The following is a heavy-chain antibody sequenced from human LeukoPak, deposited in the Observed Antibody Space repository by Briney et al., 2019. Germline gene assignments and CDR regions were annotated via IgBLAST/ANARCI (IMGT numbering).Heavy chain of an antibody. CDR3: AFTRAYYDILTGYYQPNYFDY. CDR2: INPSGGST. D-gene: IGHD3-9*01. CDR1: GYTFTSYY. Sequence: ASVKVSCKASGYTFTSYYMHWVRQAPGQGLEWMGIINPSGGSTSYAQKFQGRVTITADESTSTAYMELSSLRSEDTAVYYCAFTRAYYDILTGYYQPNYFDYWGQGTLVTVSS. J-gene: IGHJ4*02. V-gene: IGHV1-46*01.